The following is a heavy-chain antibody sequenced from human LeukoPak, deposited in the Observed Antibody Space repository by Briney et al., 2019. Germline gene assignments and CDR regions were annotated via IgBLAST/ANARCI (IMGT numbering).Heavy chain of an antibody. V-gene: IGHV1-2*02. Sequence: GASVKVSCKASGYTFTGYYMHWVRQAPGQGLEWMGWINPNSGGTNYAQKFQGRVTMTRDTSISTAYMELRSLRSDDTAVYYCARDARSVVVVAANWFDPWGQGTLVTVSS. CDR2: INPNSGGT. D-gene: IGHD2-15*01. CDR1: GYTFTGYY. J-gene: IGHJ5*02. CDR3: ARDARSVVVVAANWFDP.